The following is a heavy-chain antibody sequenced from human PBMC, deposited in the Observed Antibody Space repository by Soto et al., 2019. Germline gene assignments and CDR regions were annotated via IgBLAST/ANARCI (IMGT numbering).Heavy chain of an antibody. J-gene: IGHJ4*02. D-gene: IGHD3-22*01. Sequence: KFQGRVTITRDTSASTAYMELSSLRSEDTAVYYCARDYYDISGYYVDYWGKGTLVTVSS. CDR3: ARDYYDISGYYVDY. V-gene: IGHV1-3*01.